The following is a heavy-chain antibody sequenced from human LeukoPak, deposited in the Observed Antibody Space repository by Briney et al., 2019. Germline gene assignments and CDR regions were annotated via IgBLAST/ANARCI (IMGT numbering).Heavy chain of an antibody. CDR3: AKDPTYYYDSEFDP. Sequence: GGSLRLSCAASGFTFSSYAMSWVRQAPGKGLEWVSAISGSGGSTYYADSVEGRFTISGDNSKNTLYLQMNSLRAEDTAVYYCAKDPTYYYDSEFDPWGQGTLVTVSS. D-gene: IGHD3-22*01. V-gene: IGHV3-23*01. J-gene: IGHJ5*02. CDR1: GFTFSSYA. CDR2: ISGSGGST.